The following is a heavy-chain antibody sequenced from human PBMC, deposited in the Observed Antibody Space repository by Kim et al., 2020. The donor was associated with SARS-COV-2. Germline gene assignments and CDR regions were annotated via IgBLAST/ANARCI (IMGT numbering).Heavy chain of an antibody. J-gene: IGHJ3*02. CDR1: GYTFTSYG. V-gene: IGHV1-18*01. CDR3: ARGELLWFGDVGAFDI. CDR2: ISAYNGNT. D-gene: IGHD3-10*01. Sequence: ASVKVSCKASGYTFTSYGISWVRQAPGQGLEWMGWISAYNGNTNYAQKLQGRVTMITDTSTSTAYMELRSLRSDDTAVYYCARGELLWFGDVGAFDIWGQGTMVTVSS.